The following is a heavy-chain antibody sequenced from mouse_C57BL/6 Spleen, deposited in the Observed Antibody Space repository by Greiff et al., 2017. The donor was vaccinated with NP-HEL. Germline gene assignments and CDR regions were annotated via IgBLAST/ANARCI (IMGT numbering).Heavy chain of an antibody. Sequence: VQLKQSGAELVRPGASVKLSCTASGFNITDYYMHWVKQRPERGLEWIGRIDPEDGDTEYAPKFQGKATMTADTSSNTAYLQLSSLTSEDTAVYYCTTDYYGSRNWYFDVWGTGTTVTVSS. CDR1: GFNITDYY. CDR3: TTDYYGSRNWYFDV. D-gene: IGHD1-1*01. V-gene: IGHV14-1*01. J-gene: IGHJ1*03. CDR2: IDPEDGDT.